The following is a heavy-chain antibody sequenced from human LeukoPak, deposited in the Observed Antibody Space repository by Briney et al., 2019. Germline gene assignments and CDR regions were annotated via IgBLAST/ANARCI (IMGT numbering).Heavy chain of an antibody. CDR1: GFTFSGYE. V-gene: IGHV3-48*03. D-gene: IGHD3-10*01. Sequence: GSLRLSCAASGFTFSGYEMNWVRQAPGKGLEWLSYTSSGGETIYYTDSVRGRFTTSRDNAKNSLFLQMNSLRAEDTAVYYCAREQTFGEFDSWGQGTLVTVSS. J-gene: IGHJ4*02. CDR3: AREQTFGEFDS. CDR2: TSSGGETI.